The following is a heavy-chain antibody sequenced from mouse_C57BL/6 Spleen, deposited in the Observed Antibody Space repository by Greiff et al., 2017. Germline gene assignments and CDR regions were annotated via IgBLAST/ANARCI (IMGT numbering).Heavy chain of an antibody. CDR3: AREAGLGGYFDY. V-gene: IGHV1-82*01. Sequence: QVQLKESGPELVKPGASVKISCKASGYAFSSSWMNWVKQRPGKGLEWIGRIYPGDGDTNYNGKFKGKATLTADKSSSTAYMQLSSLTSEDSAVYFCAREAGLGGYFDYWGQGTTLTVSS. CDR2: IYPGDGDT. CDR1: GYAFSSSW. J-gene: IGHJ2*01. D-gene: IGHD6-1*01.